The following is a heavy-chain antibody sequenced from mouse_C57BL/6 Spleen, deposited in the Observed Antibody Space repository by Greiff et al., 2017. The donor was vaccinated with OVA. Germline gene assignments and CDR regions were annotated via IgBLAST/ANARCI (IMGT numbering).Heavy chain of an antibody. J-gene: IGHJ2*01. Sequence: QVQLQQPGAELVKPGASVKLSCKASGYTFTSYWMHWVKQRPGQGLEWIGMIHPNSGSTNYNEKFKSKATLTVDNTSSTAYMQLSSLTSEDSAVYYCARVGYSSGYYFDYWGQGTTLTVSS. D-gene: IGHD1-1*01. V-gene: IGHV1-64*01. CDR1: GYTFTSYW. CDR3: ARVGYSSGYYFDY. CDR2: IHPNSGST.